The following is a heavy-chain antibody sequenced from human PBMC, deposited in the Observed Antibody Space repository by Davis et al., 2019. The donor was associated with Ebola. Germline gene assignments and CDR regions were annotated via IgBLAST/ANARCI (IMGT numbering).Heavy chain of an antibody. Sequence: PGGSLRLSCTASGFTFGDYAMSWVRQAPGKGLEWVGFIRSKAYGGTTEYAASVKGRFTISRDDSKSIAYLQMNSLKTEDTAVYYCTPSLLRFLEYNPLYYGMDVWGQGTTVTVSS. CDR2: IRSKAYGGTT. D-gene: IGHD3-3*01. V-gene: IGHV3-49*04. CDR3: TPSLLRFLEYNPLYYGMDV. J-gene: IGHJ6*02. CDR1: GFTFGDYA.